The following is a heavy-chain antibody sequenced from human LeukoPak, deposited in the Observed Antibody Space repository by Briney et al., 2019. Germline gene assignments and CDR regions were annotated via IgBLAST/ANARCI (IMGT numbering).Heavy chain of an antibody. Sequence: PSETLSLTCTVSGGSISSYYWSWIRQPPGQGLEWMGYIYYSGSTNYNPSLKSRVTISVDTSKNQFSLKLSSVTAADTAVYYCARDNDYGGNYGLGYWGQGTLVTVSS. V-gene: IGHV4-59*12. CDR3: ARDNDYGGNYGLGY. D-gene: IGHD4-23*01. CDR1: GGSISSYY. J-gene: IGHJ4*02. CDR2: IYYSGST.